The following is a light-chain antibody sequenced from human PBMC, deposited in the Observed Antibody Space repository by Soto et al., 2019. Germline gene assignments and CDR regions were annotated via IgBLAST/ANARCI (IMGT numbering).Light chain of an antibody. V-gene: IGKV1-33*01. CDR2: DAS. CDR1: QNINNY. J-gene: IGKJ1*01. Sequence: DIQMTQSPSSLSASVGDRVTITCQASQNINNYLNWCQQKPGRAPKLLIYDASNLEAGVPSRFSGSGSGTEFTLTISSLQTDDFSTYYCQQYHSYWTFGQGTKVDIK. CDR3: QQYHSYWT.